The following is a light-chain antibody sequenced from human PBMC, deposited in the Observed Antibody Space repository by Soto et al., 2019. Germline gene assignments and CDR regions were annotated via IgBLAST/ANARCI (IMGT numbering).Light chain of an antibody. Sequence: QSVLTQPASVSGSPGQSITISCTGTSSDVGGYNYVSWYQQHPGKAPKLMIYDVSNRPSGVSNRFSSSKSGNTASLTISGLQAEDEADYYCSSYTSSSTLHYVFGTGTKLTVL. CDR3: SSYTSSSTLHYV. V-gene: IGLV2-14*01. CDR2: DVS. CDR1: SSDVGGYNY. J-gene: IGLJ1*01.